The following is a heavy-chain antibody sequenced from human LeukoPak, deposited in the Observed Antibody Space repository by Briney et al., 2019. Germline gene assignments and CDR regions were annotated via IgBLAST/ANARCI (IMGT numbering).Heavy chain of an antibody. CDR2: ISYDGSNK. D-gene: IGHD3-22*01. CDR1: GFTFSSYA. J-gene: IGHJ4*02. V-gene: IGHV3-30*01. Sequence: GGSLRLSCAASGFTFSSYAMHWVRQAPGKGLEWVAVISYDGSNKYYADSVKGRFTISRDNSKNTRYLQMNSLRAEDTAVYYCARDVWGFYYDSSGYFDYWGQGTLVTVSS. CDR3: ARDVWGFYYDSSGYFDY.